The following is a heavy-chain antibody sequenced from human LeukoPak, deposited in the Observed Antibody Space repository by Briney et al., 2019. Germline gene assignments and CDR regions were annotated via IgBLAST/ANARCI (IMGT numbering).Heavy chain of an antibody. CDR1: GYIFTSYW. CDR3: ARPPYRSSPNAFDI. D-gene: IGHD6-19*01. J-gene: IGHJ3*02. CDR2: IYPGDSDT. Sequence: GESLKISCKGSGYIFTSYWIGWVRQMPGKGLEWMGIIYPGDSDTRYSPSFQGQVTISAVKSISTAYLQWSSLKASDTAMYYCARPPYRSSPNAFDIWGQGTMVTVSS. V-gene: IGHV5-51*01.